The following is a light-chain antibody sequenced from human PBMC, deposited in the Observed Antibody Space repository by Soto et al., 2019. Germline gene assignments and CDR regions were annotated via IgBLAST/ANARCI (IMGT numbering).Light chain of an antibody. J-gene: IGLJ3*02. CDR1: SNDVGSYKL. CDR3: CSYAGSSTLVL. V-gene: IGLV2-23*02. CDR2: EVS. Sequence: QSALTQPASVSGSPGQSITISCTGSSNDVGSYKLLSWYQQHPGKAPKLMIYEVSERPAGVSIRFSGSKSGNTASLTISGLQTEDEADYYCCSYAGSSTLVLFGGGTKVTVL.